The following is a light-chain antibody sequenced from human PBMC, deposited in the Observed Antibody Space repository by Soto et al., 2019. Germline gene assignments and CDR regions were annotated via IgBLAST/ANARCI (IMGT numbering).Light chain of an antibody. J-gene: IGKJ4*01. CDR1: QSVNSN. CDR3: QQYNVWPLT. V-gene: IGKV3-15*01. CDR2: VAS. Sequence: EIVMMQSPVTLSVSPGDRATLSCRASQSVNSNLAWYQHKPGQTPKLLIYVASTRATGIPARFSGSGSGTEFTLTISSLQSEDVAVYYCQQYNVWPLTFGGGTKVEFK.